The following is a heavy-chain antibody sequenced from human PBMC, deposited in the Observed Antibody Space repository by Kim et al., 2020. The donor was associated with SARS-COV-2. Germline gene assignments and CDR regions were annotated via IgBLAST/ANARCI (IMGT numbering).Heavy chain of an antibody. V-gene: IGHV1-3*01. Sequence: ASVKVSCKASGYTFTSYAMHWVRQAPGQRLEWMGWINAGNGNTKYSQKFQGRVTITRDTSASTAYMELSSLRSEDTAVYYCARDQGSLGYYGMDVWGQGTTVTVSS. J-gene: IGHJ6*02. CDR3: ARDQGSLGYYGMDV. CDR1: GYTFTSYA. CDR2: INAGNGNT. D-gene: IGHD7-27*01.